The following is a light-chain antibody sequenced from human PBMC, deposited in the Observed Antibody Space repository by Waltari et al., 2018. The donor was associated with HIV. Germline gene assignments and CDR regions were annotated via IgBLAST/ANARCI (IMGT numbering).Light chain of an antibody. V-gene: IGKV2D-29*01. CDR3: MQSIQRLYT. J-gene: IGKJ2*01. CDR2: EVT. CDR1: QSLLHSYCKTY. Sequence: VMTQTPLSLAVTPGQSASFSCRSSQSLLHSYCKTYLYCYLQKSGQPPHLHIYEVTNRFSGLPHRFSGSGSGTNFTLRISRVDADDAGSYYCMQSIQRLYTFGQG.